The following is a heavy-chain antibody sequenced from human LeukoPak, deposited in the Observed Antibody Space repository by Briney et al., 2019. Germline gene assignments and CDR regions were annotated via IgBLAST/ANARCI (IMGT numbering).Heavy chain of an antibody. CDR3: AREGYGDFYTTPYGMDV. V-gene: IGHV3-53*01. Sequence: YVGGATYYADSVKGRFTISRDNSENTLYLQMNSLRAEDTAVYYCAREGYGDFYTTPYGMDVWGQGTTVTVSS. CDR2: YVGGAT. J-gene: IGHJ6*02. D-gene: IGHD4-17*01.